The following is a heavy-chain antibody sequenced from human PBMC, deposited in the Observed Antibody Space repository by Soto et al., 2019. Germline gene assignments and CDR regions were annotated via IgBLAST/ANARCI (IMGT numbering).Heavy chain of an antibody. V-gene: IGHV3-72*01. J-gene: IGHJ6*02. CDR1: GFTSSDYY. Sequence: EVQLVESGGGLVQPGGSLRLSCAASGFTSSDYYIDWVRQAPGKGLEWVGRIRNKVNSYTTEYAATVKGRFATSRDDSRNAVYLHMNSLKTEDTAVYYCATHLPYYGKDAWGQGTTVTVSS. CDR3: ATHLPYYGKDA. CDR2: IRNKVNSYTT.